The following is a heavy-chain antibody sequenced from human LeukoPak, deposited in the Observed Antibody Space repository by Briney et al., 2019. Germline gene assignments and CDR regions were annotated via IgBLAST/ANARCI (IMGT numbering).Heavy chain of an antibody. J-gene: IGHJ5*02. V-gene: IGHV3-7*01. CDR1: DFTFTNSW. CDR2: IKPDGSDT. D-gene: IGHD1-7*01. CDR3: VRGTRLADR. Sequence: GGSLRLSCAASDFTFTNSWMSWVRQAPGKGLEWVADIKPDGSDTGYVDSVKGRLTISRDNAKNSLYLQMDSLRVEDTAVYYCVRGTRLADRWGQGTLVTVSS.